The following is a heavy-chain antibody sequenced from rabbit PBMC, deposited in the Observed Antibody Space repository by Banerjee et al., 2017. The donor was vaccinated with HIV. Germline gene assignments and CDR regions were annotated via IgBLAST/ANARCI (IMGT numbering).Heavy chain of an antibody. J-gene: IGHJ4*01. CDR2: IYGGSSGST. CDR1: GFSFSSTGY. CDR3: ARDLAGVIGWNFNL. V-gene: IGHV1S45*01. D-gene: IGHD4-1*01. Sequence: QEQLEESGGDLVKPGASLTLTCTASGFSFSSTGYMCWVRQAPGKGLEWIACIYGGSSGSTYYASWAKGRFTSSKTSSTTVTLQMTSLTAADTATYFCARDLAGVIGWNFNLWGQGTLVTVS.